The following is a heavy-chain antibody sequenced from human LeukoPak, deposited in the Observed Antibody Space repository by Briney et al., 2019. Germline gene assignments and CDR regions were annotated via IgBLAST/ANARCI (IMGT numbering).Heavy chain of an antibody. CDR2: INPNSGGT. CDR3: ARDRLGIAAACWFDP. Sequence: ASVKVSCKASGYTFTGYYMHWVRQAPGQGLEWMGWINPNSGGTNYAQKFQGWVTMTRDTSISTAYMELSSLRSEDTAVYYCARDRLGIAAACWFDPWGQGTLVTVSS. D-gene: IGHD6-13*01. V-gene: IGHV1-2*04. J-gene: IGHJ5*02. CDR1: GYTFTGYY.